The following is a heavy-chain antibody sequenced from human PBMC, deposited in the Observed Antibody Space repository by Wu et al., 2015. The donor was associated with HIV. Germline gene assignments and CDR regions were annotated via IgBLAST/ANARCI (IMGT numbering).Heavy chain of an antibody. CDR2: IIPPLGKS. CDR3: ASGGAYYGSGSYLVFDV. J-gene: IGHJ6*02. Sequence: QVQLVQSGAEVKKPGSSVKVSCKASGGTFSSHGISWVRQAPGQGPERMGRIIPPLGKSNYAQKFQGRVTITADESTSTAYMELSSLRSEDTAAYYCASGGAYYGSGSYLVFDVWGQGTTVTVSS. CDR1: GGTFSSHG. V-gene: IGHV1-69*11. D-gene: IGHD3-10*01.